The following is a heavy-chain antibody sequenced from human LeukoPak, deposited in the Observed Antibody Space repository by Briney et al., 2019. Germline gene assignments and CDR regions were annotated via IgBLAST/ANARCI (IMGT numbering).Heavy chain of an antibody. CDR3: HATYSLFDY. V-gene: IGHV3-9*01. D-gene: IGHD4-11*01. CDR2: ITWNSAKI. CDR1: RLTFDDYA. Sequence: GRSLRLSCAASRLTFDDYAMHWLRQAPGKGREWVSGITWNSAKIGYADSVKGRFTISRDNAKNSLYLQMNSLRAEDTALYYCHATYSLFDYWGQGTPVTVSS. J-gene: IGHJ4*02.